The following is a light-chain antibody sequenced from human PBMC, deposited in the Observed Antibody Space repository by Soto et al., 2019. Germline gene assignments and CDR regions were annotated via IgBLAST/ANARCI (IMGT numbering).Light chain of an antibody. J-gene: IGKJ1*01. Sequence: DIQMTQSPSILSASVGDRVTISCRASQSISSWLAWYQQKPGKAPNLLIFDASTLETGVPSRFSGSEAETEFTLTLSGLQPDDFATYYCQQYNSYPWTFGQGTKVEIK. V-gene: IGKV1-5*01. CDR3: QQYNSYPWT. CDR2: DAS. CDR1: QSISSW.